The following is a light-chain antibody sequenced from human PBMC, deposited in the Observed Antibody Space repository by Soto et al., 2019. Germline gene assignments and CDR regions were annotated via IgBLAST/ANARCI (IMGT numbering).Light chain of an antibody. V-gene: IGLV1-36*01. CDR3: ASWDDNLNAVV. CDR1: SSNIGRNA. Sequence: QSVLTQPPSVSEAPRQRVTISCSGSSSNIGRNAVNWYQQVPGKAPKLLIYYDNLLPSGISDRFSGSKSGTSASLAISGLQSEDEADYYCASWDDNLNAVVFGGGTQLTVL. J-gene: IGLJ2*01. CDR2: YDN.